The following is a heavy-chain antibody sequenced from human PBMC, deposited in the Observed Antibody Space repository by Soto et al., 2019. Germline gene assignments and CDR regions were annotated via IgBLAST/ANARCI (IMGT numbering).Heavy chain of an antibody. V-gene: IGHV3-48*01. J-gene: IGHJ6*04. CDR2: ISSSSTTI. D-gene: IGHD4-17*01. CDR1: GFTLTTYS. Sequence: PGGSLRLSCAASGFTLTTYSMNWVRQAPGKGLEWVSYISSSSTTIHYADSVKGRFTISRDNAKNSLYLQMSSLRADDTAVYYCARRSVTTPTTQLYAWGKDTTVPVSS. CDR3: ARRSVTTPTTQLYA.